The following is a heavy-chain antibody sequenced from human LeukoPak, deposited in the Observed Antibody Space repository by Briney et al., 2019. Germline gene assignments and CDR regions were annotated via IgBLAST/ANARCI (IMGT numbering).Heavy chain of an antibody. CDR3: ARVRPGVSRPFDT. CDR2: INHSGST. CDR1: GGSFSGYY. Sequence: ASETLSLTCAVYGGSFSGYYWSWIRQPPGKGLEWIGEINHSGSTNYNPSLQSRVTISADTSKRQLFLKLTSVTAADTAVYYCARVRPGVSRPFDTWGQGTMVTVSS. V-gene: IGHV4-34*01. J-gene: IGHJ3*02. D-gene: IGHD2-8*01.